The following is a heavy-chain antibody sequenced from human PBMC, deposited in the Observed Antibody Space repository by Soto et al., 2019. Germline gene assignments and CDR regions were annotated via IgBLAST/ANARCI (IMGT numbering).Heavy chain of an antibody. CDR3: AKEMSPRTLLDSSSPWGDA. D-gene: IGHD6-6*01. CDR2: ISYDGSHE. CDR1: GFTLNTYG. V-gene: IGHV3-30*18. J-gene: IGHJ5*02. Sequence: QVQLVESGGGVVQPGRSLRLSCVASGFTLNTYGMHWVRQAPGKGLEWVALISYDGSHEYYADSVKGRFTISRDISKNTLFLQMNSLRPEDTAVYYCAKEMSPRTLLDSSSPWGDAWGQGTLVTVSS.